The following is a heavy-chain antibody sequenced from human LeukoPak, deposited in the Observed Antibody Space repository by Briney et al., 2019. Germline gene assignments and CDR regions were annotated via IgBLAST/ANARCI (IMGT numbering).Heavy chain of an antibody. CDR3: ARADIVVVPAATHYYYYGMDV. Sequence: GGSLRLSCAAPGFTFSSYSMNWVRQAPGKGLEWVSSISSSSSYIYYADSVKGRFTISRDNAKNSLYLQMNSLRAEDTAVYYCARADIVVVPAATHYYYYGMDVWGKGTTVTVSS. CDR2: ISSSSSYI. V-gene: IGHV3-21*01. CDR1: GFTFSSYS. D-gene: IGHD2-2*01. J-gene: IGHJ6*04.